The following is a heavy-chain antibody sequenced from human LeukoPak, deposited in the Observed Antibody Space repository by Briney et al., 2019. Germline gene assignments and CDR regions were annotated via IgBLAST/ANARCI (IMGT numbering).Heavy chain of an antibody. CDR3: ARDTTITMVRAGGAFDI. CDR1: GFTFSSYS. Sequence: GGSLRLSCAASGFTFSSYSMNWVRQAPGKGLEWVSYISSSSSTIYYADSVKGRFTISRDNAKNSLYLQMNSLRAEDTAVYYCARDTTITMVRAGGAFDIWGQGTMVTVSS. D-gene: IGHD3-10*01. CDR2: ISSSSSTI. V-gene: IGHV3-48*04. J-gene: IGHJ3*02.